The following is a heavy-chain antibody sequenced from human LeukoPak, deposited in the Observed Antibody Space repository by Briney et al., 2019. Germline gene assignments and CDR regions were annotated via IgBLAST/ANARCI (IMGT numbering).Heavy chain of an antibody. V-gene: IGHV4-59*08. D-gene: IGHD3-10*01. CDR2: IYYSGST. Sequence: PSETLSLTCTVSGGSTSSYYWSWIRQPPGKGLEWIGYIYYSGSTNYNPSLKSRVTISVDTSKNQFSLKLSSVTAADTAVYYCARVITMAFNWFDPWGQGTPVTVSS. J-gene: IGHJ5*02. CDR3: ARVITMAFNWFDP. CDR1: GGSTSSYY.